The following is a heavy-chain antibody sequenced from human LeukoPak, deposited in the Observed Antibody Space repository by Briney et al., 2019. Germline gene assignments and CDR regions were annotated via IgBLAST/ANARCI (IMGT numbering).Heavy chain of an antibody. Sequence: PSETLSLTCTVSGGSISSYYWSWIRQPPGKGLERIGYIYYSGSTNYNPSLKSRVTISVDTSKNQFSLKLSSVTAADTAVYYCAGTTVRGNWFDPWGQGTLVTVSS. J-gene: IGHJ5*02. D-gene: IGHD4-17*01. CDR2: IYYSGST. CDR1: GGSISSYY. CDR3: AGTTVRGNWFDP. V-gene: IGHV4-59*01.